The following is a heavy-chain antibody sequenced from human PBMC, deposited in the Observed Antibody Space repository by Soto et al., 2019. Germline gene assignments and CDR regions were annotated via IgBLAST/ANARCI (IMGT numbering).Heavy chain of an antibody. Sequence: GGSLILSCAASGFTFSSYSMNWVRQAPGKGLEWVSSISSSSSYIYYADSVKGRFTISRDNAKNSLYLQMNSLRAEDTAVYYCARDDYLYYDDSSGYHFDYWGQGALVTVPQ. CDR3: ARDDYLYYDDSSGYHFDY. V-gene: IGHV3-21*01. J-gene: IGHJ4*02. D-gene: IGHD3-22*01. CDR2: ISSSSSYI. CDR1: GFTFSSYS.